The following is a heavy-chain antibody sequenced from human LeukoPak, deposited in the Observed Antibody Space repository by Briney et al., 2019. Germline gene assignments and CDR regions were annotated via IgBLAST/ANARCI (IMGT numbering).Heavy chain of an antibody. J-gene: IGHJ3*02. D-gene: IGHD3-22*01. V-gene: IGHV3-23*01. CDR3: ARTRTAYYYDSSGSDWAFDI. CDR2: ISGSGGST. Sequence: SGGSLRLSCAASGFTFSSYAMSWVRQAPGKGLEWVSAISGSGGSTYYADSVKGRFTISRDNSKNTLYLQMNSLRAEDTAVYYCARTRTAYYYDSSGSDWAFDIWGQGTMVTVSS. CDR1: GFTFSSYA.